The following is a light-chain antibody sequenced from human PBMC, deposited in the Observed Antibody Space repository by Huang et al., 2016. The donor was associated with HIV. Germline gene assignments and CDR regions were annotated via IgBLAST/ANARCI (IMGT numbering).Light chain of an antibody. CDR2: WAS. CDR1: RILLYCSNSKNY. V-gene: IGKV4-1*01. Sequence: DIVMTQSPDSLAVSLGERATINCKYKRILLYCSNSKNYWAWYKQRPGQHPNLLIYWASTLESGVPDRFSGSGSGKDFTLTITSLQAEDVAIYYCQQYYSLPLTFGGGTKVEIK. J-gene: IGKJ4*01. CDR3: QQYYSLPLT.